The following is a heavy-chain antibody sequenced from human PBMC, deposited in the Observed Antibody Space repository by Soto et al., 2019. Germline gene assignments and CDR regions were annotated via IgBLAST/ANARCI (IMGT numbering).Heavy chain of an antibody. D-gene: IGHD3-22*01. CDR3: ARGDYHDTSGPFSDAFDV. CDR2: IKQDGRAT. CDR1: GFTFSNYW. V-gene: IGHV3-7*04. J-gene: IGHJ3*01. Sequence: EMQLMESGGGLVQPGGSLRLSCEASGFTFSNYWMSWVRQAPGKGLEWVANIKQDGRATWYVDSVKGRFTISRDNARKSLYLQMNSLRLEDTAVYYCARGDYHDTSGPFSDAFDVWGPGTMVTVSS.